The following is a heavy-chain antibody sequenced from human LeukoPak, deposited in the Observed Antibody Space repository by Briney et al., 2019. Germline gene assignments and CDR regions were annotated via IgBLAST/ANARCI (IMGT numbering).Heavy chain of an antibody. CDR3: ARAMDTAMPIEAFDI. J-gene: IGHJ3*02. V-gene: IGHV4-59*01. Sequence: SETLSLTCTVSGGSISSYYWSWIRQPPGKGLEWIGYIYYSGSTSYNPSLKSRVTISVDTSKKQFFLKLSSVTAADTAFYYCARAMDTAMPIEAFDIWGQGTMVTVSS. D-gene: IGHD5-18*01. CDR1: GGSISSYY. CDR2: IYYSGST.